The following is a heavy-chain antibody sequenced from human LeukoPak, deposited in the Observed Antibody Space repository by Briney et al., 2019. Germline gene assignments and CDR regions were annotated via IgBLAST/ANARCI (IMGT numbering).Heavy chain of an antibody. Sequence: GGSLRLSCAASGFTFSSYGMHWVRQAPGKGLEWVAVISYDGSNKYYADSVKGRSTISRDNSKNTLYLQMNSLRAEDTAVYFCATRDYYDNSGPWGQGTLVTISS. CDR1: GFTFSSYG. CDR3: ATRDYYDNSGP. D-gene: IGHD3-22*01. CDR2: ISYDGSNK. V-gene: IGHV3-30*03. J-gene: IGHJ5*02.